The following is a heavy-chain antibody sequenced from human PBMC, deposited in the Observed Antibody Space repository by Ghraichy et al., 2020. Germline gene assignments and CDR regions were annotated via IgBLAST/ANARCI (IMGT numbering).Heavy chain of an antibody. J-gene: IGHJ5*02. D-gene: IGHD3-3*01. CDR3: ARENLYYDFWSGYYRCSWFDP. Sequence: SETLSLTCTVSGGSISSYYWSWIRQPPGKGLEWIGYIYYSGSTNYNPSLKSRVTISVDTSKNQFSLKLSSVTAADTAVYYCARENLYYDFWSGYYRCSWFDPWGQGTLVTVSS. CDR2: IYYSGST. CDR1: GGSISSYY. V-gene: IGHV4-59*01.